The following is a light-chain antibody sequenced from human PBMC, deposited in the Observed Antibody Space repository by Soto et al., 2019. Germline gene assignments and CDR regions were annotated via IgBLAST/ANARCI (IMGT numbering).Light chain of an antibody. CDR1: SSNIGSNT. Sequence: QSVLTQPPSASGTPGQRVTISCSGSSSNIGSNTANWYQQLPGTAPKLLIYTNTQRPSGVPDRFSGSKSGTSASLAISGLQSEDEADYYCAAWDDSLNGRVFGGGTKLTVL. V-gene: IGLV1-44*01. J-gene: IGLJ3*02. CDR3: AAWDDSLNGRV. CDR2: TNT.